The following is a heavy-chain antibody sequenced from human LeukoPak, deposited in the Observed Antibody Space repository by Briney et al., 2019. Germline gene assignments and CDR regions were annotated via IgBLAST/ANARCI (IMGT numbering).Heavy chain of an antibody. CDR2: IYYSGST. D-gene: IGHD2-15*01. J-gene: IGHJ3*02. Sequence: PSETLSLTCTVSGGSISSYYWSWIRQPSGKGLEWIGYIYYSGSTNYNPSLKSRVTISVDTSKNQFSLKLSSVTAADTAVYYCARVLDGGDAFDIWGQGTMVTVSS. CDR1: GGSISSYY. V-gene: IGHV4-59*01. CDR3: ARVLDGGDAFDI.